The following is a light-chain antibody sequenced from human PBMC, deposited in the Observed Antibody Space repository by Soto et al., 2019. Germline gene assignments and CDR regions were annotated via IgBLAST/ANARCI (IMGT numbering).Light chain of an antibody. Sequence: DIQMTQSPSSLSASVGDRITVTCRASQRITTYVNWYQLKPGEAPKLLISTSGTLQRGVPSRFSGSGSGTDFTLTISGLQPADFATYFCQQTYSTPYTFGQGTRLEIK. V-gene: IGKV1-39*01. CDR2: TSG. CDR1: QRITTY. CDR3: QQTYSTPYT. J-gene: IGKJ2*01.